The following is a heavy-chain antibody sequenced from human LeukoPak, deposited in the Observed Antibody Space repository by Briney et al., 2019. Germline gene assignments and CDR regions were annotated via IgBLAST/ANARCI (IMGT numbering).Heavy chain of an antibody. V-gene: IGHV3-7*01. D-gene: IGHD2-2*01. CDR1: GFTFSSYW. CDR3: ASYIVVVPAATYYFDC. CDR2: IKQDGSEK. J-gene: IGHJ4*02. Sequence: GGSLRLSCAASGFTFSSYWMSWVRQAPGKGLEWVANIKQDGSEKYYVDSVKGRFTISRDNAKNSLYLQMNSLRAEDTAVYYCASYIVVVPAATYYFDCWGQGTLVTVSS.